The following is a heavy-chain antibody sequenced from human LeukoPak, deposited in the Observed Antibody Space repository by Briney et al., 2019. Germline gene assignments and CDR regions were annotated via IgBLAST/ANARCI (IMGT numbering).Heavy chain of an antibody. CDR3: AREPGFDSSGYLNWFDP. V-gene: IGHV6-1*01. CDR2: TYYRSKWYN. Sequence: SQTLSLTCAISGDSVSTKSAAWNWIRQSPSRGLEWLGRTYYRSKWYNDYVVSVKSRITINPDTSKNQFSLQLNSATPEDTAVYYCAREPGFDSSGYLNWFDPWGQGTLVTVSS. D-gene: IGHD3-22*01. CDR1: GDSVSTKSAA. J-gene: IGHJ5*02.